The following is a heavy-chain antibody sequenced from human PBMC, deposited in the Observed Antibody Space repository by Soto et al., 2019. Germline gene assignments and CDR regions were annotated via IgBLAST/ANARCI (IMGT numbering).Heavy chain of an antibody. J-gene: IGHJ5*02. V-gene: IGHV1-69*06. D-gene: IGHD3-3*01. CDR3: ARVGFWSGYYYNWFDP. CDR1: GGTFSSYA. CDR2: IIPIFGTA. Sequence: SVKVSCKASGGTFSSYAISWVRQAPGQGLEWMGGIIPIFGTANYAQKFQGRVTITADKSTSTAYMELSSLRSEDTAVYYCARVGFWSGYYYNWFDPWGQGTLVTVSS.